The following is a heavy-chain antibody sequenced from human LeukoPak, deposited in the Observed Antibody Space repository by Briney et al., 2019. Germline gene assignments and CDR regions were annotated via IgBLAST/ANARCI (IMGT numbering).Heavy chain of an antibody. J-gene: IGHJ4*02. CDR1: GLTFSSYW. D-gene: IGHD6-13*01. CDR2: IKQDGSEK. CDR3: TRTFSGSWEY. V-gene: IGHV3-7*01. Sequence: GGSLRLSCVASGLTFSSYWMSGVRRAPGKGVEWVANIKQDGSEKYYVDSVKGRFSISRDNVKNTLFLQMNSLSAEDTAVYYCTRTFSGSWEYWGQGTLVTVSS.